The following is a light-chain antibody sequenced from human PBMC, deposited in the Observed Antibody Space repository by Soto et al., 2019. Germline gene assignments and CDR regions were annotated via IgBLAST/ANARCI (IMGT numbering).Light chain of an antibody. CDR1: SSNLGAGYD. V-gene: IGLV1-40*01. CDR3: QSYDSSQVI. J-gene: IGLJ2*01. Sequence: QPVLTQPPSVSGALGQRVTISCAGSSSNLGAGYDVHWYQQFPGTAPQLLIYGNNNRPSGVPDRFSGSKSGTSASLAITGLQAEDEADYYCQSYDSSQVIFGGGTQLTVL. CDR2: GNN.